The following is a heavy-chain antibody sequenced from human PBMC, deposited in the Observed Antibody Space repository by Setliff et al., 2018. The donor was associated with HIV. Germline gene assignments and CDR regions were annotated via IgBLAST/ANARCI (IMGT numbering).Heavy chain of an antibody. Sequence: PGGSLRLSCAASGFTFGNYWMHWVRQAPGKGPVDISHINTDGSDTNYAASVKGRFTISRDNAKYTLYLQMNSLRTEDTAVYYCYYDFGAGPYPPFWGQGTLVTVSS. V-gene: IGHV3-74*01. CDR1: GFTFGNYW. J-gene: IGHJ4*02. CDR2: INTDGSDT. CDR3: YYDFGAGPYPPF. D-gene: IGHD3-16*01.